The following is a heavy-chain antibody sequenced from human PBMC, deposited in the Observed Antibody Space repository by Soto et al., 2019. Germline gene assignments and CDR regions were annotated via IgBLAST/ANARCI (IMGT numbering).Heavy chain of an antibody. CDR2: ISSDGTKK. V-gene: IGHV3-30*18. CDR1: GFTFSVYG. Sequence: QVQLVESGGGVVQPGKSLRLSCADSGFTFSVYGMHWVRQAPGKGLEWVALISSDGTKKNYADSVEGRFTISRDTSKYTLDLQMNGVRAEDAAVYYCAKDHHGGSAVTTRTFDYWGQGTLVTVSS. D-gene: IGHD4-17*01. J-gene: IGHJ4*02. CDR3: AKDHHGGSAVTTRTFDY.